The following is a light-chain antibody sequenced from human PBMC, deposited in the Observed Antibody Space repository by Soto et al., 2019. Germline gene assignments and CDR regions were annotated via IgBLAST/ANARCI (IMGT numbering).Light chain of an antibody. CDR1: SSDVGGYNY. CDR3: CSYAGSYTLV. V-gene: IGLV2-11*01. J-gene: IGLJ2*01. Sequence: QSALTQPRSVSGSPGQSVTISCTGTSSDVGGYNYVSWYQQHPGKAPKLMIYDVGKRPSGVPDRFSGPKSGNTASLTISWLQAEDEADYYCCSYAGSYTLVFGGGTKVTVL. CDR2: DVG.